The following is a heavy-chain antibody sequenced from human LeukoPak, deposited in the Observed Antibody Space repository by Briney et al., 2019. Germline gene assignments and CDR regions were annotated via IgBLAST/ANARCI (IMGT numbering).Heavy chain of an antibody. CDR1: GFTFSSYS. D-gene: IGHD2-21*01. Sequence: GGSLRLXCAASGFTFSSYSMNWVRQAPGKELEWVSSITRSSTYIYYADSMKGRFTISRDNAKNSLFLQMCSLRAEDTALYYCAREADGGYWIDYWGQGTLVTVSS. V-gene: IGHV3-21*01. CDR2: ITRSSTYI. CDR3: AREADGGYWIDY. J-gene: IGHJ4*02.